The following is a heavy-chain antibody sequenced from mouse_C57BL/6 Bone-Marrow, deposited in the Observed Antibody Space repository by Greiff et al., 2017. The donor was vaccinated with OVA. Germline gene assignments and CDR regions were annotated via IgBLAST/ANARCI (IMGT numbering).Heavy chain of an antibody. Sequence: EVQGVESGEGLVKPGGSLKLSCAASGFTFSSYAMSWVRQTPEKRLEWVAYLSSGGDYIYYADTVKGRFTISRDNARNTLYLQMSSLKSEDTAMYYCTRRSLLWSFDYWGQGTTLTVSS. CDR2: LSSGGDYI. J-gene: IGHJ2*01. D-gene: IGHD1-1*02. CDR3: TRRSLLWSFDY. CDR1: GFTFSSYA. V-gene: IGHV5-9-1*02.